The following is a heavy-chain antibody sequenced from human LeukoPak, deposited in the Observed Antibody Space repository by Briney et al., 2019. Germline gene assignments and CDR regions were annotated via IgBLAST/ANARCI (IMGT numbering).Heavy chain of an antibody. V-gene: IGHV1-2*02. CDR3: ASQDCTTTSCSLWFDP. CDR2: INPNSGGT. Sequence: ASVKVSCKASGYTFTGYYMHWVRQAPGQGLEWMGWINPNSGGTHYAQKFQGRVTMTRDTSISTAYMELSRLRSDDTAVYYCASQDCTTTSCSLWFDPWGQGTLVTVSS. J-gene: IGHJ5*02. D-gene: IGHD2-2*01. CDR1: GYTFTGYY.